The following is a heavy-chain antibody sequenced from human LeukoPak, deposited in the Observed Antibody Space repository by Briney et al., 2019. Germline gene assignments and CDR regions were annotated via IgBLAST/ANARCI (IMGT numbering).Heavy chain of an antibody. V-gene: IGHV1-18*01. J-gene: IGHJ4*02. CDR3: ARDLVLDYYDSSGYDGYFDY. D-gene: IGHD3-22*01. CDR1: GYTFTSYG. Sequence: ASVKVSCKASGYTFTSYGISWVRQAPGQGIEGMGWISAYNGNTNYAQKLQGRVNITTDTSTSTEYMELRSLRSDDTAVYYCARDLVLDYYDSSGYDGYFDYWGQGTLVTVSS. CDR2: ISAYNGNT.